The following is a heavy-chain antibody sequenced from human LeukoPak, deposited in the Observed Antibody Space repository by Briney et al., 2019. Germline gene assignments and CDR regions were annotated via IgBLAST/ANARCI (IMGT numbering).Heavy chain of an antibody. CDR2: ISWNSGSI. J-gene: IGHJ2*01. V-gene: IGHV3-9*01. Sequence: PGGSLRLSCAASGFKFDDYAMHWVRQAPGKGLEWVSGISWNSGSIGYADSVKGRFTVSRDKATKSLYLQMHNVRDEDTAFYYCAKSKSFATALHWYLDLWGRGTLVTVSS. D-gene: IGHD4-17*01. CDR1: GFKFDDYA. CDR3: AKSKSFATALHWYLDL.